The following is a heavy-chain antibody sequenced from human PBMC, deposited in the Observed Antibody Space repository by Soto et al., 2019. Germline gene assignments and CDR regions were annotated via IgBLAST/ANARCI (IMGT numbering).Heavy chain of an antibody. V-gene: IGHV3-21*01. D-gene: IGHD1-26*01. Sequence: PGGSLRLSCAASGFTFSTYSLAWVRQAPGKGLEWVSSISSSGTYIFYADSVKGRFTISRDNAQNSLFLQMNSLRADDTAVYFCARDRERTTNAFDIWGQGTMVTVSS. CDR2: ISSSGTYI. J-gene: IGHJ3*02. CDR3: ARDRERTTNAFDI. CDR1: GFTFSTYS.